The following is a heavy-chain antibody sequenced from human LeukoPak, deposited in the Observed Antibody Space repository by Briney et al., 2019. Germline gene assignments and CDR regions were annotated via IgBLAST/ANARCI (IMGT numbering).Heavy chain of an antibody. CDR2: IWYDGSNK. D-gene: IGHD3-22*01. Sequence: PGRSLRLSCAASGFTFSSYGMHLVRQAPGKGLEWVAVIWYDGSNKYYADSVKGRFTISRDNSKNTLYLQMNSLRAEDTAVYYCAREREAVPRRYYYDSSGYCLGYWGQGTLVTVSS. CDR3: AREREAVPRRYYYDSSGYCLGY. J-gene: IGHJ4*02. CDR1: GFTFSSYG. V-gene: IGHV3-33*01.